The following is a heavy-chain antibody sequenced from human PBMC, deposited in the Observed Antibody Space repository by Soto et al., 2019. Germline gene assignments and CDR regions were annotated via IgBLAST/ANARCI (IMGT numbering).Heavy chain of an antibody. CDR1: GGTFSSYA. Sequence: QVQLVQSGAEVKKPGSSVKVSCKASGGTFSSYAISWVRQAPGQGLEWMGGIIPIFGTANYAQKFQGRVTITADKSTSTDYMELSSLRSDDTAVYYCASRGDIVVVPAANNYYYYGMDVWGQGTTVTVSS. J-gene: IGHJ6*02. CDR2: IIPIFGTA. V-gene: IGHV1-69*06. D-gene: IGHD2-2*01. CDR3: ASRGDIVVVPAANNYYYYGMDV.